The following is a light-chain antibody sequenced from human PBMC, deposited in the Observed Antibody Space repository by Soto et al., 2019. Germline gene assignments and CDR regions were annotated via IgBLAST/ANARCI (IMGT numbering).Light chain of an antibody. CDR1: QAIRND. CDR3: LQDFNYPRT. Sequence: AIQMTQSPSSLSASVGDRVTITCRASQAIRNDLCWYQQKPGKAPKLLIFAASGLQSGVPSRFSGSGSGTDFTLTISSXXXXXXXTYYCLQDFNYPRTFGQGTKVEI. V-gene: IGKV1-6*01. CDR2: AAS. J-gene: IGKJ1*01.